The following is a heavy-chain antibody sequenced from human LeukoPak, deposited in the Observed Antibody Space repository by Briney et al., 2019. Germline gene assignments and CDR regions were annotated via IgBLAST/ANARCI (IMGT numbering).Heavy chain of an antibody. Sequence: PSETLSLTCTVSDGSISDSYWSWIRQSPGKGLEWTGYIFYTGFTHYNPSLESRVTISVDTSKKQFSLRLNSVTAADTAVYYCARDAYGGNSWGWFDPWGRGTLVTVSS. CDR1: DGSISDSY. V-gene: IGHV4-59*12. D-gene: IGHD4-23*01. CDR3: ARDAYGGNSWGWFDP. CDR2: IFYTGFT. J-gene: IGHJ5*02.